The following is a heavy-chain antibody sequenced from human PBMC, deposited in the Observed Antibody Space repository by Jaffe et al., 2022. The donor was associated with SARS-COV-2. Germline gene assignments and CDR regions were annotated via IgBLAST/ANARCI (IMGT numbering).Heavy chain of an antibody. Sequence: QLQLQESGPGLVKPSETLSLTCTVSGGSISSSSYYWGWIRQPPGKGLEWIGSIYYSGSTYYNPSLKSRVTISVDTSKNQFSLKLSSVTAADTAVYYCARHGSPYSSRPDAFDIWGQGTMVTVSS. J-gene: IGHJ3*02. CDR2: IYYSGST. CDR1: GGSISSSSYY. D-gene: IGHD6-13*01. V-gene: IGHV4-39*01. CDR3: ARHGSPYSSRPDAFDI.